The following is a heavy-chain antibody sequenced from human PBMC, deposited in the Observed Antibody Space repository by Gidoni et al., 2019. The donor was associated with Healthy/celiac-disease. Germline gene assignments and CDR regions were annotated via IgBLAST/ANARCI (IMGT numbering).Heavy chain of an antibody. Sequence: QVQLVESGGGVVQPGRSLRLSCAASGVTFSNYGMHWVRQAPGKGLEWVAVISYDGSNKYYADSVKGRFTISRDNSKNTLYLQMNSLRAEDTAVYYCAKDLGSGSGWYYYYGMDVWGQGTTVTVSS. CDR3: AKDLGSGSGWYYYYGMDV. CDR2: ISYDGSNK. CDR1: GVTFSNYG. J-gene: IGHJ6*02. D-gene: IGHD6-19*01. V-gene: IGHV3-30*18.